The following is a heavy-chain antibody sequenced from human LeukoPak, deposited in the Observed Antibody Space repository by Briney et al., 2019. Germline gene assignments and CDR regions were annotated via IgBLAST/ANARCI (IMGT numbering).Heavy chain of an antibody. D-gene: IGHD4-11*01. Sequence: TGGSLRLSCAASGFTFSSYGMHWVRQAPGKGLEWVAVIWYDGSNKYYADSVKGRFTISRDNSKNTLYLQMNSLRAEDTAVYYCAKEAGSSAVTTRYVDYWGQGTLVTVSS. CDR2: IWYDGSNK. CDR1: GFTFSSYG. J-gene: IGHJ4*02. CDR3: AKEAGSSAVTTRYVDY. V-gene: IGHV3-33*06.